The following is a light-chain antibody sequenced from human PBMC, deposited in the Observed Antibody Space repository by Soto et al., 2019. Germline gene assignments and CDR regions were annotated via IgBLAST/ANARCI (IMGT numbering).Light chain of an antibody. CDR1: RDDVGGYNY. Sequence: QSALTQPPSASGSPGQSVTISCTGTRDDVGGYNYVSWFQQLPGKAPKLMIYEVYKRPTGVPARFSGSKSGNTASLTVSALQAGDEDIDYCSSYVASNVVVFGGGTKLTVL. CDR2: EVY. V-gene: IGLV2-8*01. J-gene: IGLJ2*01. CDR3: SSYVASNVVV.